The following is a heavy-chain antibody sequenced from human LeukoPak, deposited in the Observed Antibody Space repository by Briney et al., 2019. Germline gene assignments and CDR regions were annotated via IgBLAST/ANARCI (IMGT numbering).Heavy chain of an antibody. D-gene: IGHD3-22*01. CDR2: INTNTGNP. V-gene: IGHV7-4-1*02. Sequence: ASVKVSCKASGYTFTSYAMNWVRQAPGQGLEWMGWINTNTGNPTYAQGFTGRFVFSLDTSVSTAYLQISSLKAEDTAVYYCARDHGPPEYYYDSSGYFDAFDNWGQGTMVTVSS. J-gene: IGHJ3*02. CDR1: GYTFTSYA. CDR3: ARDHGPPEYYYDSSGYFDAFDN.